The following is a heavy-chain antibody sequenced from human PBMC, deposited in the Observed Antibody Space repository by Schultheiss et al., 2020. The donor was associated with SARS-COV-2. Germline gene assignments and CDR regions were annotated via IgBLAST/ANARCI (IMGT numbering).Heavy chain of an antibody. CDR1: GFTFDDYA. J-gene: IGHJ6*02. D-gene: IGHD2-2*01. CDR2: ISWNSGSI. Sequence: GGSLRLSCAASGFTFDDYAMHWVRQAPGKGLEWVSGISWNSGSIGYADSLKGRFTISRDNAKNSLYLQMNSLRAEDTALYYCARDRLRGYCSSTSCYSSYYYGMDVWGQGTTVTVSS. CDR3: ARDRLRGYCSSTSCYSSYYYGMDV. V-gene: IGHV3-9*01.